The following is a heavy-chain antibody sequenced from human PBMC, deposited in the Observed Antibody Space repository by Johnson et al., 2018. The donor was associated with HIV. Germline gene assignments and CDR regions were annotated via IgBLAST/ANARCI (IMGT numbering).Heavy chain of an antibody. V-gene: IGHV3-53*01. CDR1: GFTVSSYY. Sequence: MLLVESGGGLIQPGGSLRLSCAASGFTVSSYYMSWVRQAPGKGLEWVSVIYSGGSTYYADSVKGRFTISRDNSKNTLYLQMNSLRAEDTAVYYCARVGLTGAQTGDAFDIWGQGTMVTVSS. CDR3: ARVGLTGAQTGDAFDI. J-gene: IGHJ3*02. CDR2: IYSGGST. D-gene: IGHD7-27*01.